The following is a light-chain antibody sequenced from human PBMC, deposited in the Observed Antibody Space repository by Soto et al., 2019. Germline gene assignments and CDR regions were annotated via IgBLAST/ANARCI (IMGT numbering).Light chain of an antibody. Sequence: QSALTQPASVSGSPGQSITISCSGTRSDIGSYNYVAWYQQFPGKTPKILIYGVSNRPSGISYRFSGSKSGNTASLTISGLQAEDEADYYCASYTRTTTLVFGGGTKLTVL. CDR1: RSDIGSYNY. CDR3: ASYTRTTTLV. CDR2: GVS. V-gene: IGLV2-14*01. J-gene: IGLJ2*01.